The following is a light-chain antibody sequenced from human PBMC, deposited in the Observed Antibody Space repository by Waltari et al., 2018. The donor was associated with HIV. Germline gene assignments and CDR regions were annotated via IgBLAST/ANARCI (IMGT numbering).Light chain of an antibody. V-gene: IGKV2-30*01. CDR3: MQGTFRPYT. Sequence: DVVMTQSPLSLPVTLGQPASISCKSSQSLVYHRDGGVYLNWFHQRPGHSPRRLIFRVSRRDSGVPDRFSGSGSDTDFTLKISRVEAEDVGVYYCMQGTFRPYTFGQGTTLEIK. CDR2: RVS. J-gene: IGKJ2*01. CDR1: QSLVYHRDGGVY.